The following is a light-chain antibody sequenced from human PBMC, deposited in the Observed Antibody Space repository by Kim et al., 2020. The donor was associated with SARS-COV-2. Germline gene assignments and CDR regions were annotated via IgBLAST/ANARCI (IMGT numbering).Light chain of an antibody. CDR2: KNN. CDR1: ISNVGSNY. J-gene: IGLJ3*02. Sequence: ELTQSPSASETPGQRVTISCSGSISNVGSNYVSWYQQLPGTAPKLLIYKNNQRPSGVPVRFSASKSDTSASLAISGLRSEDEADYYCAAWDDDLTWVFGGGTQLTVL. CDR3: AAWDDDLTWV. V-gene: IGLV1-47*01.